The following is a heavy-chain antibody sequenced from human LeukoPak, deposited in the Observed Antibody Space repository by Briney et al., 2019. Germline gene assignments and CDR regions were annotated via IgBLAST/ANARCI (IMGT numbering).Heavy chain of an antibody. J-gene: IGHJ4*02. Sequence: GESLNISCKGSGYSFTSYWIGWVRQIPGKGLEWMGIIYPGDSDTRYSPSFQGQVTISADKSISTAYLQWSSLKASDTAMYYCATASGPYSGSYYDFDYWGQGTLVTVSS. D-gene: IGHD1-26*01. CDR1: GYSFTSYW. CDR3: ATASGPYSGSYYDFDY. V-gene: IGHV5-51*01. CDR2: IYPGDSDT.